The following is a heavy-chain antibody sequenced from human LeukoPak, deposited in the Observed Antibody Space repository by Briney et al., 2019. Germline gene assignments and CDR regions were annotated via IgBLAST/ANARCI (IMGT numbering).Heavy chain of an antibody. CDR1: GFTFSSYA. CDR2: ISGSGGST. J-gene: IGHJ4*02. D-gene: IGHD6-19*01. Sequence: RGSLRLSCAASGFTFSSYAMSWVRQAPGKGLEWVSAISGSGGSTYYADSVKGRFTISRDNSKNTLYLQMNSLRAEDTAIYYCAKASSGYSSGCFDYWGQGTLVTVSS. V-gene: IGHV3-23*01. CDR3: AKASSGYSSGCFDY.